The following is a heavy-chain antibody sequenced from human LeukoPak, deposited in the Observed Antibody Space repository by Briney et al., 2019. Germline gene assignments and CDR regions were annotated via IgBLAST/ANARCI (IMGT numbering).Heavy chain of an antibody. CDR2: IKQDGSER. CDR3: ARGDKGYSSSWYDY. V-gene: IGHV3-7*01. Sequence: PGGSLRLSCAVSGITFSNYGMSWVRQAPGKGLEWVANIKQDGSERYYVDSVKGRFTISRDNAKNSLYLQMNSLRAEDTAVYYCARGDKGYSSSWYDYWGQGTLVTVSS. D-gene: IGHD6-13*01. J-gene: IGHJ4*02. CDR1: GITFSNYG.